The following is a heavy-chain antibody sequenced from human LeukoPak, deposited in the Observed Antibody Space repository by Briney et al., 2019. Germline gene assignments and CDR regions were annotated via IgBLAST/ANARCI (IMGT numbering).Heavy chain of an antibody. CDR2: IYYSGST. V-gene: IGHV4-59*01. Sequence: PSETLSLTCTVSGGSINSYYWSWIRQPPGKGLEWIGYIYYSGSTNYNPSLKSRVTISVDTSKNQFSLKLSSVTAADTAVYYCARVAAAAGIINWFDPWGQGTLVTVSS. CDR3: ARVAAAAGIINWFDP. CDR1: GGSINSYY. D-gene: IGHD6-13*01. J-gene: IGHJ5*02.